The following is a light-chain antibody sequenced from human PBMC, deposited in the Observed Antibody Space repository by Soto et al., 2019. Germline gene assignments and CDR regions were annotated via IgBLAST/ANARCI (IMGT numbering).Light chain of an antibody. CDR2: ENN. CDR1: SSNIGRNY. CDR3: GTWDSSLDTGV. Sequence: QSVLTQPPSVSAASGQKVTISCSGSSSNIGRNYVSWYQQVPGTAPKLFVYENNKRPSGIPDRFSGSKSGSSATLGITGLQTGDEADYYCGTWDSSLDTGVFGTGTKVTVL. V-gene: IGLV1-51*02. J-gene: IGLJ1*01.